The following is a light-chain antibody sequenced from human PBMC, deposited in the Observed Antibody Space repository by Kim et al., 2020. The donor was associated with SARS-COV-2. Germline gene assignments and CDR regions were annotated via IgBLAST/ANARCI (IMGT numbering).Light chain of an antibody. J-gene: IGLJ2*01. CDR1: SGHSYYD. V-gene: IGLV4-69*01. CDR3: QTWGTDFRV. CDR2: VDNDGSH. Sequence: QPVLTQSPSASASLGASVKLTCTLSSGHSYYDIAWHKQQPGKGPRFLMKVDNDGSHSKGVGIPDRFSVSSYGAECYLTISSLQSEDEANYYCQTWGTDFRVFVGETQLTVL.